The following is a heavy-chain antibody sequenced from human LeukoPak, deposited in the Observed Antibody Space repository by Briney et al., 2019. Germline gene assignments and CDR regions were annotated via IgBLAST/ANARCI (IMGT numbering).Heavy chain of an antibody. Sequence: ASVKVSCKASGYTFTSYGISWVRQAPGQGLEWMGWISAYNGNTNYAQKLQGRVTMTTDTSTSTAYMELRSLRSADTAVYYCARVEIPLGSYYYDSSGYPRDYWGQGTLVTVSS. CDR1: GYTFTSYG. J-gene: IGHJ4*02. V-gene: IGHV1-18*01. CDR2: ISAYNGNT. D-gene: IGHD3-22*01. CDR3: ARVEIPLGSYYYDSSGYPRDY.